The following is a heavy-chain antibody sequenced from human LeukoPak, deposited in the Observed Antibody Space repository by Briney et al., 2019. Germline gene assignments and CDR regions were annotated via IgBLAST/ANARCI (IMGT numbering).Heavy chain of an antibody. V-gene: IGHV3-53*01. CDR2: IYSGGST. CDR1: GFTFSSYS. J-gene: IGHJ5*02. D-gene: IGHD1-26*01. Sequence: GGSLRLSCAASGFTFSSYSMNWVRQAPGKGLEWVSVIYSGGSTYYADSVKGRFTISRDNSKNTLYLQMNSLRAEDTAVYYCARDRSDSGSYPWGQGTLVTVSS. CDR3: ARDRSDSGSYP.